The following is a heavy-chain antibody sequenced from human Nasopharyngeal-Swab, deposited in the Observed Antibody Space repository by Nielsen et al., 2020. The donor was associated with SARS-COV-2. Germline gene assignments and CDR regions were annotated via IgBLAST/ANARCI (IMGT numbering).Heavy chain of an antibody. CDR3: AKGGDYSGYDYEVDY. CDR2: ISYDGSNK. Sequence: GGSLRLSCAASGFTFSSYGMHWVRQAPGKGLEWVAVISYDGSNKYYADSVKGRFTISRDNSKNTLYLQMNSLRAEDTAVYYCAKGGDYSGYDYEVDYWGQGTLVTVSS. J-gene: IGHJ4*02. D-gene: IGHD5-12*01. CDR1: GFTFSSYG. V-gene: IGHV3-30*18.